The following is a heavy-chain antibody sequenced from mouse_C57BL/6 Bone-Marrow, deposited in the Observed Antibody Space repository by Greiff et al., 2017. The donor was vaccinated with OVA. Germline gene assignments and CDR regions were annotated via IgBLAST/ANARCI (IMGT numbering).Heavy chain of an antibody. J-gene: IGHJ2*01. CDR2: IYPGDGDT. V-gene: IGHV1-82*01. Sequence: VQLQQSGPELVKPGASVKISCKASGYAFSSSWMNWVKQRPGKGLEWIGRIYPGDGDTNYNGKFKGKATLTADKSSSTAYMQLSSLTSEDSAVYFCARKANWVFDYWGQGTTLTVSS. CDR3: ARKANWVFDY. CDR1: GYAFSSSW. D-gene: IGHD4-1*01.